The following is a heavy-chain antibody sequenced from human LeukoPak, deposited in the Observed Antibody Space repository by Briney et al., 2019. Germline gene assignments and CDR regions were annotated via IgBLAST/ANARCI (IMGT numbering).Heavy chain of an antibody. J-gene: IGHJ4*02. CDR3: AGSPRSHFDY. CDR2: INGDGSTT. V-gene: IGHV3-74*01. D-gene: IGHD2-15*01. Sequence: PGGSLRLSCAASGFTFSSYWMHWVRQAPGKGLVWVSRINGDGSTTSYADSVKGRFTISRDNAKNTLYLQMTSLRAEDTAVYYCAGSPRSHFDYWGQGTLVTVSS. CDR1: GFTFSSYW.